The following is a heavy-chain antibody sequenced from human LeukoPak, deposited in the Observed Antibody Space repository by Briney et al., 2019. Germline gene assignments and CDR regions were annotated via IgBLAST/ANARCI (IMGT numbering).Heavy chain of an antibody. Sequence: GGSLRLSCAASGFTFSSYGMHWVRQAPGKGLEWVAFIRYDGSNKCYADSVKGRFTISRDNSKNTLYLQMNSLRAEDTAVYYCAKVLSPTLGPIAAAGTDDYWGQGTLVTVSS. CDR2: IRYDGSNK. CDR3: AKVLSPTLGPIAAAGTDDY. J-gene: IGHJ4*02. D-gene: IGHD6-13*01. CDR1: GFTFSSYG. V-gene: IGHV3-30*02.